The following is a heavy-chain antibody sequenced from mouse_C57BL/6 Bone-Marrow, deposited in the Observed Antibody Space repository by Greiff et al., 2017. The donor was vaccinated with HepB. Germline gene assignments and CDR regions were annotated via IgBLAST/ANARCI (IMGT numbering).Heavy chain of an antibody. Sequence: VQLQQPGAELVKPGASVKLSCKASGYTFTSYWMHWVKQRPGQGLEWIGMIHPNSGSTNYNEKFKSKATLTVDKSSSTADMQLSSLTSKDSAVYYCARIITTVVAFDYWGQGTTLTVSS. V-gene: IGHV1-64*01. J-gene: IGHJ2*01. CDR2: IHPNSGST. CDR3: ARIITTVVAFDY. CDR1: GYTFTSYW. D-gene: IGHD1-1*01.